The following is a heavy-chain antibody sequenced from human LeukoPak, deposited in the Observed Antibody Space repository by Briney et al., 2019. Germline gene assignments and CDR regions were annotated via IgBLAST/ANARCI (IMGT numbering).Heavy chain of an antibody. Sequence: SETLSLTCTVSGYSISSGYYWSWIRQPPGKGLEWIGYIYYSGSTNYKSSLKSRVTISVDTSKNQFSLKLSSVTAADTAVYYCARGFTLFDPWGQGTLVTVSS. D-gene: IGHD2/OR15-2a*01. CDR1: GYSISSGYY. J-gene: IGHJ5*02. CDR3: ARGFTLFDP. V-gene: IGHV4-61*01. CDR2: IYYSGST.